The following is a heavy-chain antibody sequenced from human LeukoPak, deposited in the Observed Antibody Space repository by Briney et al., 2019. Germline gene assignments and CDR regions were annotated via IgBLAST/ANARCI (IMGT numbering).Heavy chain of an antibody. D-gene: IGHD6-13*01. Sequence: SETLSLTCAVYGGSFSGYYWSWIRQPPGKGLEWIGEINHSGSTNYNPSLKSRVTISVDTSKNQFSLKLSSVTAADTAVYYCARLAAGFDYWGQGTLVTVSS. V-gene: IGHV4-34*01. CDR3: ARLAAGFDY. J-gene: IGHJ4*02. CDR1: GGSFSGYY. CDR2: INHSGST.